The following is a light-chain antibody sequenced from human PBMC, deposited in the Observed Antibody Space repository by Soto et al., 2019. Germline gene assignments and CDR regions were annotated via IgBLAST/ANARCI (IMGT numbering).Light chain of an antibody. Sequence: QSVLTQPASVSGSPGQSITISCTGTSSDVGDYNYVSWYQQHPGKAPKLMIFEVSDRPSGVSNRFYGSKSGNTASLTSSGLQAEDEADYYCSSYTSSNTLVFGGGTKVTVL. CDR2: EVS. J-gene: IGLJ2*01. CDR3: SSYTSSNTLV. V-gene: IGLV2-14*01. CDR1: SSDVGDYNY.